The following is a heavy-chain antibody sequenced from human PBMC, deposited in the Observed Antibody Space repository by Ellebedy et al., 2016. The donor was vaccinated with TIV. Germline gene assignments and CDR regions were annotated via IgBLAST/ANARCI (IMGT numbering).Heavy chain of an antibody. D-gene: IGHD6-19*01. CDR2: IIPIFGTT. J-gene: IGHJ6*02. CDR1: GGTFSSYA. V-gene: IGHV1-69*06. CDR3: AEAGIAVAGIYYGMDV. Sequence: AASVKVSCKASGGTFSSYAISWVRQAPGQGLEWMGGIIPIFGTTNYAQKFQGRVTITADKSTSTAYMELSSLRSEDTAVYYCAEAGIAVAGIYYGMDVWGQGTAVTVSS.